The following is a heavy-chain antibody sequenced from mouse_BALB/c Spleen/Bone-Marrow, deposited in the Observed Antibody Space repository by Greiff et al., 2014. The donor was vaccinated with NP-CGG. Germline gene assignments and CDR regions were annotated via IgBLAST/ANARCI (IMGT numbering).Heavy chain of an antibody. CDR3: TRKGALYYRSPFTY. V-gene: IGHV1-5*01. Sequence: DVKLVESGTVLARPGASVKMSCKASGYTFTSYWMHWVKQRPGQGLEWSGAIYPGNSDVSYNQKFKGKAKLTAVTSTSTAYMEFSSLTNEDSAVYYCTRKGALYYRSPFTYWGQGTLVTVSP. D-gene: IGHD2-14*01. CDR2: IYPGNSDV. CDR1: GYTFTSYW. J-gene: IGHJ3*01.